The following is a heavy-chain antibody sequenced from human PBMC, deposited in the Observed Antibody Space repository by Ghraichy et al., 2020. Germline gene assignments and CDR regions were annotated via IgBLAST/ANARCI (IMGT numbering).Heavy chain of an antibody. J-gene: IGHJ4*02. V-gene: IGHV1-2*02. Sequence: ASVKVSCKASGYTFTAYDIHWVRQAPGQGLEWMGRINPYRGSTKYAQKFQDRVTMTRDTSTGTSYMELSRVRFDDTAVYYCARVGHDYGDHDYGPFDYWGQGAQVAVCS. CDR2: INPYRGST. D-gene: IGHD4-17*01. CDR3: ARVGHDYGDHDYGPFDY. CDR1: GYTFTAYD.